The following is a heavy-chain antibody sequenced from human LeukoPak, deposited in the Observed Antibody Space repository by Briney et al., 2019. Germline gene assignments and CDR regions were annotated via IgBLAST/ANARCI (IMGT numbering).Heavy chain of an antibody. V-gene: IGHV3-30-3*01. Sequence: PGGSLRLSCAASGFTFSSYAMHWVRQAPGKGLEWVAVISYDGSNKYYADSVKGRFTISRDNSKNTLYLQMNSLRAEDTAVYYCARVEGFGGVTESWGQGTLVTVPS. CDR2: ISYDGSNK. CDR1: GFTFSSYA. J-gene: IGHJ5*02. CDR3: ARVEGFGGVTES. D-gene: IGHD3-16*01.